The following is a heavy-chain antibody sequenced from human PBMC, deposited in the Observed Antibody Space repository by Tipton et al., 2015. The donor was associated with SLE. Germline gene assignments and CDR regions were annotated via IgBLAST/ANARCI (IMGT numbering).Heavy chain of an antibody. V-gene: IGHV3-21*01. CDR3: ARDGSGSYYAY. J-gene: IGHJ4*02. CDR1: GFTFSSYS. Sequence: SLRLSCAVSGFTFSSYSMNWVRQAPGKGLEWVSSITSSSSYIYYADSVKGRFTISRDNAKNSLYLQMNSLRAEDTAVYYCARDGSGSYYAYWGQGALVTVSS. CDR2: ITSSSSYI. D-gene: IGHD1-26*01.